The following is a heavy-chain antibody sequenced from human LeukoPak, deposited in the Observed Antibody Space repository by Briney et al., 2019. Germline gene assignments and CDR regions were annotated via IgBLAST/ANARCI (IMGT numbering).Heavy chain of an antibody. CDR1: GGSISSGDYY. CDR3: ARGGDYGGKSETDY. V-gene: IGHV4-30-4*08. Sequence: PSQTLSLTCTVSGGSISSGDYYWSWIRQPPGKGLEWIGYIYHSGSTYYNPSLKSRVTISVDTSKNQFSLKLSSVTAADTAVYYCARGGDYGGKSETDYWGQGTLVTVSS. J-gene: IGHJ4*02. D-gene: IGHD4-23*01. CDR2: IYHSGST.